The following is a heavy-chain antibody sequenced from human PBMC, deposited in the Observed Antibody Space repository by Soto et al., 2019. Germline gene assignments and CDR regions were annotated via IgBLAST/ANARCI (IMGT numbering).Heavy chain of an antibody. J-gene: IGHJ4*02. Sequence: ESGGGLVKPGGSLRLSCAASGLIFSDYYMSWICQAPGKGLEWISHISGSGKTIYYADSVKGRFTISRDNAKNSVFLQMDSLRAADTAIYYCAREMFGETYWGQGTLVTVSS. D-gene: IGHD3-10*02. CDR2: ISGSGKTI. CDR3: AREMFGETY. V-gene: IGHV3-11*01. CDR1: GLIFSDYY.